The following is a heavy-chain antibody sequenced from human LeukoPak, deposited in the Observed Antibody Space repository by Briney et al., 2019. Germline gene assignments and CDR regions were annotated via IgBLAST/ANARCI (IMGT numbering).Heavy chain of an antibody. D-gene: IGHD3-22*01. J-gene: IGHJ3*02. V-gene: IGHV4-4*02. CDR1: GGSISVSNC. CDR3: ARLQRVTMNAFDI. Sequence: PSGTLSLTCAVSGGSISVSNCWSWVRQPPGKGLEWIGEIYHSGSTNYNPSLKSRVTISIGKSKNQFSLKLSSVTAADTAVYYCARLQRVTMNAFDIWGRGTMVTVSS. CDR2: IYHSGST.